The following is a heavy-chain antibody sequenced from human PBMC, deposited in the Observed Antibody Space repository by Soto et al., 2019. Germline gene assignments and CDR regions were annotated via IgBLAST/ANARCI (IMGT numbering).Heavy chain of an antibody. CDR3: ARFSGSYYYAMDV. D-gene: IGHD6-19*01. CDR2: IYYSGSS. J-gene: IGHJ6*02. V-gene: IGHV4-30-4*01. CDR1: GGSISSGDHY. Sequence: PSETLSLTCTVSGGSISSGDHYWTWIRQLPGKGLEWIGYIYYSGSSYYNPSLKSRVTISVDTSKNQFSLQLKSVTAADTALYYCARFSGSYYYAMDVWGQGSTVTVSS.